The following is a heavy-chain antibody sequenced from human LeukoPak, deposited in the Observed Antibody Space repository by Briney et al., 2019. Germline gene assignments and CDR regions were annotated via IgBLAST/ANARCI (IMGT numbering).Heavy chain of an antibody. Sequence: ASVKVSCKASGYTFTSHYMHWVRQAPGQGLEWMGIINPSGGSTSYAQKFQGRVTMTRDTSTNTVYMELSSLRSEDTAVYYCASRNYGDYLAYFDYWGQGTLVTVSS. J-gene: IGHJ4*02. D-gene: IGHD4-17*01. V-gene: IGHV1-46*01. CDR2: INPSGGST. CDR3: ASRNYGDYLAYFDY. CDR1: GYTFTSHY.